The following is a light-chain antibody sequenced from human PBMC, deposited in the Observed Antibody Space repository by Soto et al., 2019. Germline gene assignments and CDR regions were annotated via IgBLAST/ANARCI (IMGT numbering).Light chain of an antibody. CDR1: ESISSW. Sequence: DIPMTQSPSSVSASVGDRVTITCRASESISSWLAWYQQKPGKAPNLLIYATSTLQSGVPSRFSGSGSGTDFTLTISSLQPEDVASYYCQKYNDALRTFGQGTKVDIK. CDR2: ATS. CDR3: QKYNDALRT. J-gene: IGKJ1*01. V-gene: IGKV1-27*01.